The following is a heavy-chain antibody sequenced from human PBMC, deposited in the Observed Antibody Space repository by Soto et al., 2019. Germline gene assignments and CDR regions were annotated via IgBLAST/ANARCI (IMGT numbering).Heavy chain of an antibody. CDR2: IYHSGST. V-gene: IGHV4-38-2*01. J-gene: IGHJ4*02. D-gene: IGHD1-26*01. Sequence: QVQLQESGPGLVKPSETLSLTCSVSGYSISSGYYWAWIRQPPGKGLEWIGNIYHSGSTYYNPSLRSRVNISVDTSKNQFSLKVTSVNAADTAFYYCARRSGTYYDYWGQGTLVTVSS. CDR1: GYSISSGYY. CDR3: ARRSGTYYDY.